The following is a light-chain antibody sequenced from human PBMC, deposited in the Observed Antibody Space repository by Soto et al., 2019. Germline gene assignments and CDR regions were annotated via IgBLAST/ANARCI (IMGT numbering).Light chain of an antibody. CDR1: SSNVGSYDL. CDR3: CSYAGSRTLDVV. V-gene: IGLV2-23*03. CDR2: EGS. J-gene: IGLJ2*01. Sequence: QSVLTQPASVSGSPGQSITISCTGTSSNVGSYDLVSWYQQHPGKAPKVMIYEGSKRPSGVSNRVSGSKSGNTASLTISGLQAEDEADYYCCSYAGSRTLDVVFGGGTKVTVL.